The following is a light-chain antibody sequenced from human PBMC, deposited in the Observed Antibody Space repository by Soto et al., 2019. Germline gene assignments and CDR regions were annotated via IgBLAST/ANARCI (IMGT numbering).Light chain of an antibody. Sequence: LSQSPATPSVSPPEGATSSCRASQSVSSSYLAWYQQKPGQAPRLLIYGASSRATGIPDRFSGSGSGTDFTLTISRLEPEDFAVYYCQQYGRTFGQGTKVDI. V-gene: IGKV3-20*01. CDR2: GAS. J-gene: IGKJ1*01. CDR1: QSVSSSY. CDR3: QQYGRT.